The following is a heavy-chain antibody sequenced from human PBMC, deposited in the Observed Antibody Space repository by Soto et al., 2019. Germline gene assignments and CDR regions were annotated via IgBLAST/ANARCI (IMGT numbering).Heavy chain of an antibody. CDR3: AKAHDHLWSGFTPFGGMGV. V-gene: IGHV3-23*01. CDR2: ITSSGGNT. CDR1: GFMFSSYA. J-gene: IGHJ6*02. Sequence: GGSLRLSCAASGFMFSSYAMSWVRQAPGRGLEWVSDITSSGGNTYYADSVKGRCTISRDDSQSTLYLQMNSLSADDTAVYHCAKAHDHLWSGFTPFGGMGVWGLGTTITASS. D-gene: IGHD3-3*02.